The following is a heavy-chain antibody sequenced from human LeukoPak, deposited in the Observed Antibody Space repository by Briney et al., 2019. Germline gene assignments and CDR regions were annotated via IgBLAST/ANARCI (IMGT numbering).Heavy chain of an antibody. Sequence: SQTLSLTCDVSGGSISSGLYSWSWIRQPLGKGLEWIGYIYHTGSTYYNPSLKSRVTISVDTSKNQFSLKLSSVTAADTAVYYCARDRCSGGSCYPRDAFDIWGQGTMVTVSS. CDR3: ARDRCSGGSCYPRDAFDI. J-gene: IGHJ3*02. CDR2: IYHTGST. CDR1: GGSISSGLYS. V-gene: IGHV4-30-2*01. D-gene: IGHD2-15*01.